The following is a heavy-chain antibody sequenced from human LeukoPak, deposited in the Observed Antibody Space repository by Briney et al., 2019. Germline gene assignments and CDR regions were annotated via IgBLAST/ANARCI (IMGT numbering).Heavy chain of an antibody. V-gene: IGHV1-2*02. CDR2: INPNNGVT. J-gene: IGHJ4*02. CDR1: GYTFTGYY. Sequence: ASVKVSCKASGYTFTGYYIHWVRQAPGHGLEWMGWINPNNGVTNYAQKFQGRVTMTRDTSISTSYMEMSRLRSDDTAVYYCARVTLAATPMALVDYWGQGTLVTVSS. CDR3: ARVTLAATPMALVDY. D-gene: IGHD5-18*01.